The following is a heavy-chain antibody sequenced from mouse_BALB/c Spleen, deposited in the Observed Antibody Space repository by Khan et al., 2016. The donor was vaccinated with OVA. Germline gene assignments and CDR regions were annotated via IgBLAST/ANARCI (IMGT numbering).Heavy chain of an antibody. Sequence: EVELVESGGDLVRPGGSLKLSCAASGFSFSSYSMSWVRQTPDKRLEWVATISSGGDYTYYPDSVKGRFTISRDNAKNTLYLHVSSLKSEDTAIYYCASHLTGSVAYWGQGTLVTVSA. CDR2: ISSGGDYT. V-gene: IGHV5-6*01. J-gene: IGHJ3*01. CDR1: GFSFSSYS. CDR3: ASHLTGSVAY. D-gene: IGHD4-1*01.